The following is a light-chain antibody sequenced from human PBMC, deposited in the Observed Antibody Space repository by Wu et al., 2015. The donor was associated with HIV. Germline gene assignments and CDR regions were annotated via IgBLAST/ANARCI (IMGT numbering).Light chain of an antibody. CDR1: QSISSSS. J-gene: IGKJ4*01. V-gene: IGKV3-20*01. CDR3: QQYGSSPLT. Sequence: EIVLTQSPGTLSLSPGERVTLSCRASQSISSSSLAWYQQKPGQAPRLLIYDTSSRATGVSDRFSGSGSGTDFTLTISRLEPEDFAVYHCQQYGSSPLTFGGGTKVEIK. CDR2: DTS.